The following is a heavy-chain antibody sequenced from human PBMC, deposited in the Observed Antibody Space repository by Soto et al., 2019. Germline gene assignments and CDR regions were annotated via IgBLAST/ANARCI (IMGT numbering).Heavy chain of an antibody. Sequence: GGSLRLSCAASDFDFSSYGIHWVRQAPGKGLEWVAASSYDGREAFYADSAKGRFTVSKEMSKNTAFLQMNALRHEDTAVYFCARDSGWPILNFDNWGQGTPVTVSS. CDR2: SSYDGREA. D-gene: IGHD3-10*01. CDR1: DFDFSSYG. CDR3: ARDSGWPILNFDN. J-gene: IGHJ4*02. V-gene: IGHV3-30*03.